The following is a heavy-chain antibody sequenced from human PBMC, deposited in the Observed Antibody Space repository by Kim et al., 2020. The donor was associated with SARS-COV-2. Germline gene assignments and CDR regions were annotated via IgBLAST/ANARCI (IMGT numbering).Heavy chain of an antibody. D-gene: IGHD2-2*01. V-gene: IGHV3-23*01. J-gene: IGHJ2*01. CDR1: GFTFSSYA. CDR2: ISGSGGST. Sequence: GGSLRLSCAASGFTFSSYAMSWVRQAPGKGLEWVSAISGSGGSTYYADSVKGRFTISRDNSKNTLYLQMNSLRAEDTAVYYCAKYVVVVPAAIEVGGWWYFDLWGRGTLVTVSS. CDR3: AKYVVVVPAAIEVGGWWYFDL.